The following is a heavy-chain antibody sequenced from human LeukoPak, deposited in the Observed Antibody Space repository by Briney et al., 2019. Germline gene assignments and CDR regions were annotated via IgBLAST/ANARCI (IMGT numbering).Heavy chain of an antibody. V-gene: IGHV3-30*18. CDR1: GFTFSSYG. Sequence: GRSLRLSCAASGFTFSSYGMHWVRQAPGRGLEWVAVISYDGSNKYYADSVKGRFTISRDNSKNTLYLQMNSLRAEDTAVYYCAKYSSSWYVAAFDYWGQGTLVTVSS. J-gene: IGHJ4*02. D-gene: IGHD6-13*01. CDR2: ISYDGSNK. CDR3: AKYSSSWYVAAFDY.